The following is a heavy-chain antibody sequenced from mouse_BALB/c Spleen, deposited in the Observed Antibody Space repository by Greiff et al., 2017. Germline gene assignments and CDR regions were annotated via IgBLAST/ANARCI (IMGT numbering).Heavy chain of an antibody. Sequence: VQLQQSGPGLVQPSQSLSITCTVSGFSLTSYGVHWVRQSPGKGLEWLGVIWSGGSTDYNAAFISRLSISKDNSKSQVFFKMNSLQADDTAIYYCARGLRNWYFDVWGAGTTVTVSS. J-gene: IGHJ1*01. V-gene: IGHV2-4-1*01. CDR3: ARGLRNWYFDV. D-gene: IGHD1-1*01. CDR2: IWSGGST. CDR1: GFSLTSYG.